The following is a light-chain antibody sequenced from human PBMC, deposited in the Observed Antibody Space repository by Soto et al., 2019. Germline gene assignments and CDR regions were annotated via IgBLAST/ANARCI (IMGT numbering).Light chain of an antibody. CDR2: DAS. V-gene: IGKV3-11*01. CDR3: QQRGTWPPLS. Sequence: EIVLTQSPATLSLSPGDRAILSCRASQSVGSNLAWYQQKPGQAPRLLIYDASNRASGIPARFSGSGSGTDFTLTSGTLEPEDFAVYYCQQRGTWPPLSFGGGTKVEIK. J-gene: IGKJ4*01. CDR1: QSVGSN.